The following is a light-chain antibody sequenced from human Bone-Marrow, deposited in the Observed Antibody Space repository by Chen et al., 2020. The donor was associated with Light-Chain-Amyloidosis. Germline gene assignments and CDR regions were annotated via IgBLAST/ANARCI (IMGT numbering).Light chain of an antibody. V-gene: IGLV3-25*03. J-gene: IGLJ2*01. CDR1: DLPTKY. CDR3: QSADSSGTYEVI. Sequence: SYELTQPPSVSVSPGQTARITCSGDDLPTKYAYWYQQKPGQAPVLVIHRDTERPSGISERFSASSSGTTATLTNSGVQAEDEADYHCQSADSSGTYEVIFGGGTKLTVL. CDR2: RDT.